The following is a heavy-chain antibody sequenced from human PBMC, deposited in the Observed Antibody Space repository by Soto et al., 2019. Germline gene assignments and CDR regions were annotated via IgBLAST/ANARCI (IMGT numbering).Heavy chain of an antibody. CDR2: INSDGSST. J-gene: IGHJ6*02. CDR1: GFTFSIYW. CDR3: ARGLPIVGANNYGMDV. V-gene: IGHV3-74*01. Sequence: PGGSLRLSCAASGFTFSIYWMQWVRQAPGKGLVWVSRINSDGSSTSYADSVKGRFTISRDNAKNTLYLQMNSLRAEDTAVYYCARGLPIVGANNYGMDVWGQGTTVTVSS. D-gene: IGHD1-26*01.